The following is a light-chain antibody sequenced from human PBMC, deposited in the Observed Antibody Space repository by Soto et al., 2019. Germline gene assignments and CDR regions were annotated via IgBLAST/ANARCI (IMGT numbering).Light chain of an antibody. CDR1: QSIATY. J-gene: IGKJ5*01. V-gene: IGKV1-39*01. CDR3: QQSYSTPPT. CDR2: FSS. Sequence: QMTQSPSSLSASVGDRVTITCRTSQSIATYLTWYQQKPGKAPKLLIYFSSRLESGVPSRFSGSGSGTDFTLTISSLQSEDFATYYCQQSYSTPPTFGQVTLLEI.